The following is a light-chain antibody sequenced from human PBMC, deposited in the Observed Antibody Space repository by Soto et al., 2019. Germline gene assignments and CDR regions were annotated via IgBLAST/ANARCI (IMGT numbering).Light chain of an antibody. CDR3: AAWDSSLGGPA. J-gene: IGLJ2*01. CDR1: DSNIGSKY. V-gene: IGLV1-47*01. CDR2: SNN. Sequence: QSVLTQPPSASATPGQRVTISCSGSDSNIGSKYVYWYQQLPGTAPKLLMYSNNQRPSGVPDRFSGSKSGTSASLAINGLRSEDEVDYYCAAWDSSLGGPAFGGGTKLTVL.